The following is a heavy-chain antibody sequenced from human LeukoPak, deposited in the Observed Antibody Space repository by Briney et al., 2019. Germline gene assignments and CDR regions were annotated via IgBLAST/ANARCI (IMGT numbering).Heavy chain of an antibody. CDR3: ARVMITFGGVIVNFDY. CDR2: MNPNSGNT. D-gene: IGHD3-16*02. CDR1: GGTFSSYA. Sequence: ASVKVSCKASGGTFSSYAISWVRQAPGQGLEWMGWMNPNSGNTGYAQKFQGRVTITRNTSISTAYMELSSLRSEDTAVYYCARVMITFGGVIVNFDYWGQGTLVTVSS. J-gene: IGHJ4*02. V-gene: IGHV1-8*03.